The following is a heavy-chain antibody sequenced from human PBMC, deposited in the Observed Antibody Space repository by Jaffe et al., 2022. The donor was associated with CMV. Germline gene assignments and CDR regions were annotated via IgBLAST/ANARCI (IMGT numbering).Heavy chain of an antibody. D-gene: IGHD3-16*02. J-gene: IGHJ4*02. CDR1: GGSFSGYY. CDR3: ARGRADYVWGSYRANFDY. CDR2: INHSGST. Sequence: QVQLQQWGAGLLKPSETLSLTCAVYGGSFSGYYWSWIRQPPGKGLEWIGEINHSGSTNYNPSLKSRVTISVDTSKNQFSLKLSSVTAADTAVYYCARGRADYVWGSYRANFDYWGQGTLVTVSS. V-gene: IGHV4-34*01.